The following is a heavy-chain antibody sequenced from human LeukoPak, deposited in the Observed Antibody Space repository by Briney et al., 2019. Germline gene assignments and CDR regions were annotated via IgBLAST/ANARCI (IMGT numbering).Heavy chain of an antibody. Sequence: GGSLRLSCAASGFTFSSYAMHWVRQAPGKGLEWVAVISYDGSNKYYADSVKGRFTISRDNSKNTLYLQMNSLRAEDTAVYYCARDHFSGSYYHGAFDIWGQGTMVTVSS. V-gene: IGHV3-30-3*01. CDR3: ARDHFSGSYYHGAFDI. CDR2: ISYDGSNK. CDR1: GFTFSSYA. D-gene: IGHD1-26*01. J-gene: IGHJ3*02.